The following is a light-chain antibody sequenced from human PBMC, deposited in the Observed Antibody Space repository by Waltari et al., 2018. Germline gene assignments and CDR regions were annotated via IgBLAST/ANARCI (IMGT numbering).Light chain of an antibody. CDR3: QTGGHGTWV. J-gene: IGLJ3*02. CDR2: VNSDGSH. CDR1: SGHSSNV. V-gene: IGLV4-69*01. Sequence: QLVLTQSPSASASLGASVKLTCTLSSGHSSNVIAWLQQQPEKGPRYVMKVNSDGSHSKWHEIPDRFSGSSSGAERYLTISSRPSEDEADYYCQTGGHGTWVFGGGTKLTVL.